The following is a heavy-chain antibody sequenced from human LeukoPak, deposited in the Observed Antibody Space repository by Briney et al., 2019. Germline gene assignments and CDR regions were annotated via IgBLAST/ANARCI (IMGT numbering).Heavy chain of an antibody. D-gene: IGHD3-16*01. CDR3: AGTIGHYYYGMDV. CDR2: IYYSGST. J-gene: IGHJ6*02. CDR1: GGSISSYY. Sequence: SETLSLTCTVSGGSISSYYWSWIRQPPGKGLERIGYIYYSGSTNYNPSLKSRVTISVDTSKNQFSLKLSSVTAADTAVYYCAGTIGHYYYGMDVWGQGTTVTVSS. V-gene: IGHV4-59*01.